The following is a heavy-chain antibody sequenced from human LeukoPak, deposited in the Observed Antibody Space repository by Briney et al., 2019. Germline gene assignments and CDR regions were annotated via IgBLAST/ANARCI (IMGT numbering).Heavy chain of an antibody. Sequence: SETLSLTCTVSGGSISGYHWSWIRQPPGKGLEWIAYIYYSGSTNYNPSLKSRLTISVDTSKNQFSLKLSSVTAADTAVYYCARSRSYGYRDVDYWGQGTLVTVSS. D-gene: IGHD5-18*01. J-gene: IGHJ4*02. CDR3: ARSRSYGYRDVDY. CDR1: GGSISGYH. CDR2: IYYSGST. V-gene: IGHV4-59*08.